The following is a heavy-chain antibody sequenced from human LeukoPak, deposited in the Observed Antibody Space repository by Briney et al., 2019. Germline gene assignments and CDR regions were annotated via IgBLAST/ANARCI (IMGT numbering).Heavy chain of an antibody. CDR2: IYYSGST. D-gene: IGHD3-22*01. J-gene: IGHJ4*02. CDR1: GGSISSGDYY. V-gene: IGHV4-30-4*01. Sequence: PSATLSLTCTVSGGSISSGDYYWSWIRQPPGKGLAWIGYIYYSGSTYYNPSLKSRVTISVDTSKNQFSLKLSSVTAADTAVYYCARAFLKYYYDSSGYYYFGYWGQGTLVTVSS. CDR3: ARAFLKYYYDSSGYYYFGY.